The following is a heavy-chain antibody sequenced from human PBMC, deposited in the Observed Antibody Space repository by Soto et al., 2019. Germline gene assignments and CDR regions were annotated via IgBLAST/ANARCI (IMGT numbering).Heavy chain of an antibody. D-gene: IGHD2-2*01. Sequence: GGSLRLFCAPSGFTVSSHYMSWVRQAPGKGLEWVSVFNSGGSTYYADSVMGRFTISRDHSRNTLYLQMNILRVEDTAVYYCASEVFCSSSSCQVRYGMDVWGHGTTVTVSS. CDR2: FNSGGST. CDR3: ASEVFCSSSSCQVRYGMDV. J-gene: IGHJ6*02. CDR1: GFTVSSHY. V-gene: IGHV3-53*01.